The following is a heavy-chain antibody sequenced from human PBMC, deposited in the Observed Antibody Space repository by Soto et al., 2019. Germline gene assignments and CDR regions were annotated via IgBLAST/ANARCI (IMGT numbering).Heavy chain of an antibody. CDR3: ARVGYNVWSRYHYYGTDV. Sequence: QVRLVQSGAEMKKPGSSVKVSCEASGGTFSSYAVTWVRQAPGQGLEWMGGIIPIVTTPNYAQKFQGRLTIPAYKSTSTSYMELSSLRSEDTGVYYCARVGYNVWSRYHYYGTDVWGQGTTVIVSS. J-gene: IGHJ6*02. V-gene: IGHV1-69*06. D-gene: IGHD3-3*01. CDR2: IIPIVTTP. CDR1: GGTFSSYA.